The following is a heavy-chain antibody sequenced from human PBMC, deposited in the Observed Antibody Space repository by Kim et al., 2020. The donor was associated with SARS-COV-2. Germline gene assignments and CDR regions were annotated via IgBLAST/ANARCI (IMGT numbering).Heavy chain of an antibody. D-gene: IGHD3-10*01. CDR1: GYTFTSYY. CDR3: ARDLTMVRGVYDYYYGMDV. Sequence: ASVKVSCKASGYTFTSYYMHWVRQAPGQGLEWMGIINPSGGSTSYAQKFQGRVTMTRDTSTSTVYMELSSLRSEDTAVYYCARDLTMVRGVYDYYYGMDVWGQGTTVTVSS. J-gene: IGHJ6*02. V-gene: IGHV1-46*01. CDR2: INPSGGST.